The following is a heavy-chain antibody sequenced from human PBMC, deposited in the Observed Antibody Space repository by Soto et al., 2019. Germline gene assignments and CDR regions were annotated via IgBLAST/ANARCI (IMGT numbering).Heavy chain of an antibody. V-gene: IGHV4-59*01. CDR1: GGSISSYY. CDR3: ARSDPVPAAIQSWFDP. J-gene: IGHJ5*02. CDR2: IYYSGST. Sequence: PSETLSLTCTVSGGSISSYYWSWIRQPPGKGLEWIGYIYYSGSTNYNPSLKSRVTISVDTSKNQFSLKLSSVTAADTAVYYCARSDPVPAAIQSWFDPWGQGTLVTLYS. D-gene: IGHD2-2*02.